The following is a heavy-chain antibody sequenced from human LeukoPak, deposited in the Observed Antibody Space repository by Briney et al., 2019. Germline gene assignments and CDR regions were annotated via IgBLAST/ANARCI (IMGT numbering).Heavy chain of an antibody. CDR3: LRDAQRPRLTPDY. Sequence: ASVKVSCKASGYTFNTYGISWVRQAPEQGLEWMGWISTYNGDVNYVQNLQGRVTMTTDTSASTAYMELMSLRSDDTAVYYCLRDAQRPRLTPDYWGQGTLVTVSS. V-gene: IGHV1-18*01. CDR1: GYTFNTYG. D-gene: IGHD6-25*01. J-gene: IGHJ4*02. CDR2: ISTYNGDV.